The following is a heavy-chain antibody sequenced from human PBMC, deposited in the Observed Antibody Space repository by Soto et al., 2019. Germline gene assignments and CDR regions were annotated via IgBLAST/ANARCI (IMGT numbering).Heavy chain of an antibody. CDR2: INTSGGST. CDR1: GYIFTSYY. CDR3: ARDTTGLLTDY. D-gene: IGHD1-1*01. J-gene: IGHJ4*02. V-gene: IGHV1-46*03. Sequence: QVQLVQSGAEVKKPGASVKVSCKASGYIFTSYYMHWVRQAPGQGLEWMGIINTSGGSTSYAQKFQGRVTMTRDTSTSTVDMELRSLRSDDTAMYYCARDTTGLLTDYWGQGTLVTVSS.